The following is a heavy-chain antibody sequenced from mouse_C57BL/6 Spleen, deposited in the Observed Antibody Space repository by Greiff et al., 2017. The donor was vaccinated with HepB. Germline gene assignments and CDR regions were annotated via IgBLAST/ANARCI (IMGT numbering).Heavy chain of an antibody. Sequence: EVHLVESGGGLVQPGGSLKLSCAASGFTFSDYYMYWVRQTPEKRLEWVAYISNGGGSTYYPDTVKGRFTISRDNAKNTLYLQMSRLKSEDTAMYYCARQFYYYGTYYYAMDYWGQGTSVTVSS. D-gene: IGHD1-1*01. V-gene: IGHV5-12*01. CDR1: GFTFSDYY. CDR3: ARQFYYYGTYYYAMDY. J-gene: IGHJ4*01. CDR2: ISNGGGST.